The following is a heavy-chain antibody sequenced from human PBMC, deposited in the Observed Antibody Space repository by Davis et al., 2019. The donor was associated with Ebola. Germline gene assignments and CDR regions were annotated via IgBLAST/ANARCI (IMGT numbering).Heavy chain of an antibody. J-gene: IGHJ4*02. CDR2: INHSGST. CDR1: GGSFSGYY. V-gene: IGHV4-34*01. CDR3: ARDGNPGI. D-gene: IGHD1-1*01. Sequence: PSETLSLTCAVYGGSFSGYYWSWIRQPPGKGLEWIGEINHSGSTNYNPSLKSRVTISVDTSKNQFSLKLSSVTAADTAVYYCARDGNPGIWGQGTLVTVSS.